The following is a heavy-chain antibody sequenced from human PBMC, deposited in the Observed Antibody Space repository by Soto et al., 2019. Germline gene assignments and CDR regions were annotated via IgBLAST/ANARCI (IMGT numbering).Heavy chain of an antibody. CDR3: ARYLAAVPRAFDY. Sequence: SETLSLTCTVSGGSISSYFYIWVRQPPGKGLEWIGSVYYTGTTDYNPSLKSRVTISVDTSKTQFSLNLRSVTAADTAVYYCARYLAAVPRAFDYWRRGTLVTVSS. V-gene: IGHV4-59*01. D-gene: IGHD6-13*01. J-gene: IGHJ4*02. CDR1: GGSISSYF. CDR2: VYYTGTT.